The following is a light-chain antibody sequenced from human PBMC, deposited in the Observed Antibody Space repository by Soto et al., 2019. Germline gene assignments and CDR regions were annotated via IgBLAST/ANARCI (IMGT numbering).Light chain of an antibody. J-gene: IGKJ5*01. Sequence: DVRMTQSPSSVSASVGDRVTITCRASQGISSWLAWYQQKPGKAPKLLIYDASNLETGVPSRFSGSGSGTDFTFTISSLQPEDIATYYCQQYDNLPITFGQGTRLEIK. CDR1: QGISSW. CDR2: DAS. V-gene: IGKV1-33*01. CDR3: QQYDNLPIT.